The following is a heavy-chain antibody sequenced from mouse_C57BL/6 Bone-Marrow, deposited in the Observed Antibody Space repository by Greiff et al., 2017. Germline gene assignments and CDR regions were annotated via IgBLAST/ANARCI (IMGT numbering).Heavy chain of an antibody. CDR2: IRSKSNNYAT. D-gene: IGHD1-1*01. V-gene: IGHV10-1*01. CDR3: VRVDYGLDY. Sequence: EVQLVESGGGLVQPKGSLTLSCAASGFSFNTYAMNWVRQAPGKGLEWVARIRSKSNNYATYYADSVKDRFTISRDDSESMLYLQMNNLKTEDTAMYYCVRVDYGLDYGGQGTTLTVSS. J-gene: IGHJ2*01. CDR1: GFSFNTYA.